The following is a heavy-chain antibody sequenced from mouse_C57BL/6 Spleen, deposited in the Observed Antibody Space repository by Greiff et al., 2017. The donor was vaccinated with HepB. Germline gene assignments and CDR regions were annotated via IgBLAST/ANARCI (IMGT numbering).Heavy chain of an antibody. V-gene: IGHV1-42*01. CDR1: GYSFTGYY. CDR3: ARDYYGSRDFDY. Sequence: VQLQQSGPELVKPGASVKISCKASGYSFTGYYMNWVKQSPEKSLEWIGEINPSTGGTTYNQKFKAKATLTVDKSSSPAYMQLKSLTSEDSAVYYGARDYYGSRDFDYWGQGTTLTVSS. D-gene: IGHD1-1*01. CDR2: INPSTGGT. J-gene: IGHJ2*01.